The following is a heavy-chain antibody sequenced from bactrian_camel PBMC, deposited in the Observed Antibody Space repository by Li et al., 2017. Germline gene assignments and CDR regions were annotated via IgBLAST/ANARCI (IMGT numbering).Heavy chain of an antibody. Sequence: HVQLVESGGGSVQAGGSLRLSCIASGFTFSRYAMAWFRQAPGKEREGVAAIDTDGTTTYADSVKGRFTISQNNYNNTVFLQMNRLKLEDTAMYYCAADLFATCAAGPAMGTASWYNYWGQGTQVTVS. J-gene: IGHJ4*01. CDR3: AADLFATCAAGPAMGTASWYNY. CDR2: IDTDGTT. CDR1: GFTFSRYA. V-gene: IGHV3S9*01. D-gene: IGHD3*01.